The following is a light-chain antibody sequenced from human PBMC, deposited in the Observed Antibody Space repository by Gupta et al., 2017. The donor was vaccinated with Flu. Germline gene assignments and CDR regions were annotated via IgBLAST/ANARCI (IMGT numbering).Light chain of an antibody. V-gene: IGKV1-9*01. CDR2: AAS. CDR3: QQSNSYPRT. Sequence: DIQLTQSPSFLSASVGDRVTITCRASQGISSYLAWYQQQPGQAPKLMIYAASTLQSGVPSRFSGSGSRTEFTLTISSLQPEDFATYYCQQSNSYPRTFGGGTKVEIK. J-gene: IGKJ4*01. CDR1: QGISSY.